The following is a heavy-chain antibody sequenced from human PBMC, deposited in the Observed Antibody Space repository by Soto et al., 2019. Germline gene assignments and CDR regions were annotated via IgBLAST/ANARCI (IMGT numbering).Heavy chain of an antibody. D-gene: IGHD6-19*01. V-gene: IGHV3-33*01. CDR3: ARDRLAGLGMDV. CDR2: IWYDGSKK. CDR1: GFTFSSYG. Sequence: QVQLVESGGGVVQPGRSLRLSCAASGFTFSSYGIHWVRQAPGKGLEWVALIWYDGSKKYYADSVKGQFTISRDNSKNTLYLRMNSLRAEDTAVYYCARDRLAGLGMDVWGQGTTVTVSS. J-gene: IGHJ6*02.